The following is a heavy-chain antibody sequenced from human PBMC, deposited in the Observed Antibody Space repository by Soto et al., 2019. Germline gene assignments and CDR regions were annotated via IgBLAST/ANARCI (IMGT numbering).Heavy chain of an antibody. CDR3: ASGGGGYYDFWSGLALDV. CDR2: ISAYNGNT. CDR1: GYTFTSYG. Sequence: SGYTFTSYGISWVRQAPGQGLEWMGWISAYNGNTNYAQKLQGRVTMTTDTSTSTAYMELRSLRSDDTAVYYCASGGGGYYDFWSGLALDVWGQGTTVTVSS. D-gene: IGHD3-3*01. J-gene: IGHJ6*02. V-gene: IGHV1-18*01.